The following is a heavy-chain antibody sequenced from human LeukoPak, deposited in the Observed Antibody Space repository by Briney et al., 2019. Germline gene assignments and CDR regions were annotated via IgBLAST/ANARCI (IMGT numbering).Heavy chain of an antibody. V-gene: IGHV4-34*01. CDR3: ARAGTVLLKYYYYYMDV. D-gene: IGHD4-17*01. CDR1: GGSFSGYY. J-gene: IGHJ6*03. Sequence: PSETLSLTCAVYGGSFSGYYWSWIRQPPGKGLEWIGEINHSGSTSYNPSLKSRVTISVDTSKNQFSLKLSSVTAADTAVYYCARAGTVLLKYYYYYMDVWGKGTTVTVSS. CDR2: INHSGST.